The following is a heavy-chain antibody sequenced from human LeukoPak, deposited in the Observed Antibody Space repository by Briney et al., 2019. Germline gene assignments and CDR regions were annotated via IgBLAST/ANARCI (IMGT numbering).Heavy chain of an antibody. V-gene: IGHV3-23*01. CDR3: AKPPPDSSSWLFDY. CDR1: GFTFITYA. CDR2: ISGNGGTT. D-gene: IGHD6-13*01. Sequence: GGSLRLSCAASGFTFITYAMSWVRQAPGKGLERVSTISGNGGTTYYADSVKGRFTISRDNSKNTLYLQMNSLRVEDTAVYYCAKPPPDSSSWLFDYWGQGTLVTVSS. J-gene: IGHJ4*02.